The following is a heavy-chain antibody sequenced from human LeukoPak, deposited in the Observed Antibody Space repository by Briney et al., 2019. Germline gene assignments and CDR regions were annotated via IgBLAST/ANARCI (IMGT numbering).Heavy chain of an antibody. CDR3: ARANIAVAGTVPLNY. Sequence: GGSLRPSCAASGFTFSSYWMSWVRQAPGKGLEWVANIKQDGSEKYYVDSVKGRFTISRDNAKNSLYLQMNSLRAGDTAMYYCARANIAVAGTVPLNYWGQGTLVTVSS. V-gene: IGHV3-7*01. CDR2: IKQDGSEK. CDR1: GFTFSSYW. D-gene: IGHD6-19*01. J-gene: IGHJ4*02.